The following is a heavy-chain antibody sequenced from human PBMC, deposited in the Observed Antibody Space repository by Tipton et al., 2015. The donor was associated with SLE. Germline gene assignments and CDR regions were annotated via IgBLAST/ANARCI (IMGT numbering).Heavy chain of an antibody. J-gene: IGHJ4*02. CDR2: ISSGSSYI. Sequence: SLRLSCAASVFIFNSDSINWVRQAPGKGLDWVSSISSGSSYISYADSVKGRFTISRDDAKNSVYLQMNSLRAEDTALYYCVRGASIGYYYFDYWGLGTLVTASS. CDR1: VFIFNSDS. D-gene: IGHD2-15*01. CDR3: VRGASIGYYYFDY. V-gene: IGHV3-21*01.